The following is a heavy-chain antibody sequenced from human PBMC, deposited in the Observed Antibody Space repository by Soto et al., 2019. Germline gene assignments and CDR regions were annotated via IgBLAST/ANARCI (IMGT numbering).Heavy chain of an antibody. Sequence: QVQLVESGGGVVQPGRSLRLSCVALGFTLDDYSLHWVRQAPGKGLEWVSLISYDGSTQYYADSVKGRFTISRDSAKNTPFLEVHSLRPEDTAGYYGARPDIPSAWNEGFDIWGRGIMVTVSS. CDR1: GFTLDDYS. D-gene: IGHD1-1*01. CDR3: ARPDIPSAWNEGFDI. J-gene: IGHJ3*02. V-gene: IGHV3-30-3*01. CDR2: ISYDGSTQ.